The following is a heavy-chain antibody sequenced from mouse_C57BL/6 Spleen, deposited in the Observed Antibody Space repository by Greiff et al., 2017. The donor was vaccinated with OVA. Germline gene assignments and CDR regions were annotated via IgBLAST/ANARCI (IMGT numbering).Heavy chain of an antibody. CDR3: ARGGFYYYGSSYDDY. V-gene: IGHV1-20*01. D-gene: IGHD1-1*01. J-gene: IGHJ2*01. CDR1: GYSFTGYF. CDR2: INPYNGDT. Sequence: EVQLQQSGPELVKPGDSVKISCKASGYSFTGYFMNWVMQSHGKSLEWIGRINPYNGDTFYNQKFKGKATLTVDKSSSTAHMELRSLTSEDSAVYYCARGGFYYYGSSYDDYWGQGTTLTVSS.